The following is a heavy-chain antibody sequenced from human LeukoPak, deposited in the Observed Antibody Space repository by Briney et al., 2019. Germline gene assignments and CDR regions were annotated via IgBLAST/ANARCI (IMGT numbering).Heavy chain of an antibody. CDR2: ISGSGDST. Sequence: GGSLRLSCAAYGFTFSNYGRSWVRQAPGKGLAWVSGISGSGDSTYYADSVKGRFTISRDNSKNTLYLQMNSLRAEDTAVYYCAKDLNGWYIFDYWGQGTLVTVSS. CDR1: GFTFSNYG. CDR3: AKDLNGWYIFDY. D-gene: IGHD6-19*01. V-gene: IGHV3-23*01. J-gene: IGHJ4*02.